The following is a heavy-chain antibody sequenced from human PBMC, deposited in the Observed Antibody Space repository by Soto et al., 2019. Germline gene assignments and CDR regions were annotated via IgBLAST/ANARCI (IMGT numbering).Heavy chain of an antibody. CDR1: GFTFSSYG. J-gene: IGHJ6*02. D-gene: IGHD1-26*01. CDR2: ISYDGSNK. CDR3: AKVWTGSWELLSGMDV. Sequence: GGSLRLSCAASGFTFSSYGMHWVRQAPGKGLEWVAVISYDGSNKYYADSVKGRFTISRDNSKNTLYLQMNSLRAEDTVVYYCAKVWTGSWELLSGMDVWGQGATVTVSS. V-gene: IGHV3-30*18.